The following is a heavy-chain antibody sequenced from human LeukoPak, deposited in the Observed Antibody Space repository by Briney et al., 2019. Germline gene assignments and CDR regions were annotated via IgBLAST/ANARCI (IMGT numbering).Heavy chain of an antibody. D-gene: IGHD3-10*01. CDR2: INPNSGGT. CDR1: GYTFTGYY. J-gene: IGHJ3*02. V-gene: IGHV1-2*02. CDR3: VRKRVWFGDPHDAFDI. Sequence: ASVKVSCKASGYTFTGYYMHWVRQAPGQGLEWMGWINPNSGGTNYAQKFQGRVTMTRDTSISTAYMELSRLRSDDTAVYYCVRKRVWFGDPHDAFDIWGQGTMVTVSS.